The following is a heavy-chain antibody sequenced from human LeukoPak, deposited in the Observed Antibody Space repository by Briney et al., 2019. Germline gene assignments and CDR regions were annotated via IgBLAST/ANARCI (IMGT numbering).Heavy chain of an antibody. V-gene: IGHV4-39*01. CDR1: GGSISSSSYY. D-gene: IGHD2-15*01. J-gene: IGHJ4*02. CDR2: IYYSGST. Sequence: SETLSLTCTVSGGSISSSSYYWGGIRQPRGKGLEWIGSIYYSGSTYYNPSLKSRVTISVDTSKNQFSLKLSSVTAADTAVYYCARLKGEVAASTDFDYWGQGTLVTVSS. CDR3: ARLKGEVAASTDFDY.